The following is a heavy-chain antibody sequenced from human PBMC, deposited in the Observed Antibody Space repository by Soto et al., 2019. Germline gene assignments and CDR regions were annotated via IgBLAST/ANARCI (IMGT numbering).Heavy chain of an antibody. J-gene: IGHJ4*02. CDR2: IYYSGST. CDR1: EGSIRSSSYY. D-gene: IGHD3-22*01. CDR3: AINYYDSSGYLPPVSFDY. Sequence: SETLCVSYTVAEGSIRSSSYYWVFIRQPPGKGLEWIGSIYYSGSTYHNPSLKSPVTISVEKSKNPFSLTLSSVTAADTDVYYCAINYYDSSGYLPPVSFDYWGQGPLVTVYS. V-gene: IGHV4-39*01.